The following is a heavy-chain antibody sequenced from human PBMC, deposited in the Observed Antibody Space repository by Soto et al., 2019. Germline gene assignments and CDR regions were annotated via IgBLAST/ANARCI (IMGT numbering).Heavy chain of an antibody. CDR3: ARRPSGYCISSSCPNWFDP. CDR2: IDYSGST. J-gene: IGHJ5*02. CDR1: GGSVRSGSYY. D-gene: IGHD2-2*01. V-gene: IGHV4-61*01. Sequence: QVQLQESGPGLVKPSETLSLTCTVSGGSVRSGSYYWSWIRQPPGKGLEWIGYIDYSGSTNYNPSLKSRVTISVDTSKNPFSLKLSSVTAADTAVYYCARRPSGYCISSSCPNWFDPWGQGTLVTVSS.